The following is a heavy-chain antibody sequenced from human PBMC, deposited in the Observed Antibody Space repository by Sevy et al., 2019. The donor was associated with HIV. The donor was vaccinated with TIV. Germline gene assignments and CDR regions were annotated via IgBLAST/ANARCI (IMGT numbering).Heavy chain of an antibody. J-gene: IGHJ6*02. Sequence: GGSLRLSCAASGFTFSSYAMHWVRQAPGKGLEWVAVISYDGSNKYYAYSVKGRFTISRDNSKNTLYLQMNSLRAEDTAVYYCARERDSSGGMDVWGQGTTVTVSS. CDR1: GFTFSSYA. CDR3: ARERDSSGGMDV. CDR2: ISYDGSNK. V-gene: IGHV3-30-3*01. D-gene: IGHD4-4*01.